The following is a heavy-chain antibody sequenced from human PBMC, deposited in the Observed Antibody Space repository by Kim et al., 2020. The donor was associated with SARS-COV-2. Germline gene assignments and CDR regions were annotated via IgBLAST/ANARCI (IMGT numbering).Heavy chain of an antibody. CDR2: GTP. Sequence: GTPPNAQGFTGRFVFSLDTSVSTAYLQISSLKAEDTAVYYCARGEYGMDVWGQGTTVTVSS. CDR3: ARGEYGMDV. J-gene: IGHJ6*02. V-gene: IGHV7-4-1*02.